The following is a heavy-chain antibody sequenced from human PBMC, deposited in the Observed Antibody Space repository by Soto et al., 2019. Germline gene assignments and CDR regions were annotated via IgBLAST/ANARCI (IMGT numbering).Heavy chain of an antibody. V-gene: IGHV1-69*01. CDR3: XXXXXXXXXXXXXXXXYYGMDV. Sequence: QVQLVQSGAEVKKPGSSVKVSCKASGGTFSSYAISWVRQAPGQGLEWMGGIIPIPGTANYAQKFQGRVTITADESTXXXXXXXXXXXXXXXXXXXXXXXXXXXXXXXXXXXXYYGMDVWGQGTTVTVSS. CDR2: IIPIPGTA. CDR1: GGTFSSYA. J-gene: IGHJ6*02.